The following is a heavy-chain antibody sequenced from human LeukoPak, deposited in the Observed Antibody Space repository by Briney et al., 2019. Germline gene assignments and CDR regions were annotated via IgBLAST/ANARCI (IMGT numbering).Heavy chain of an antibody. D-gene: IGHD3-10*01. CDR3: AKDPYYYGSGNLYFDY. CDR1: GFTFSDYY. J-gene: IGHJ4*02. Sequence: GGSLRLSCAASGFTFSDYYMSWIRQAPGKGLEWVSYISSSGSTIYYADSVKGRFTISRDNAKNSLYLQMNSLRAEDTAVYYCAKDPYYYGSGNLYFDYWGQGTLVTVSS. CDR2: ISSSGSTI. V-gene: IGHV3-11*01.